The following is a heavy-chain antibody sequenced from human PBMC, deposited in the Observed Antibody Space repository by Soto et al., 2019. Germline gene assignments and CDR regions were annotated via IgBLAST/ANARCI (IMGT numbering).Heavy chain of an antibody. D-gene: IGHD3-22*01. V-gene: IGHV4-59*01. CDR1: YASISSSY. J-gene: IGHJ3*01. CDR2: VHYSGGT. Sequence: SETLSLTCTVSYASISSSYWSWIRQSPGKGLEWIGYVHYSGGTKDNPSLNGRVSLSIDTSKNQFSLKLSSVAAADTAVYYCARGYYDSRGQSNTFDVWGQGTMVTVSS. CDR3: ARGYYDSRGQSNTFDV.